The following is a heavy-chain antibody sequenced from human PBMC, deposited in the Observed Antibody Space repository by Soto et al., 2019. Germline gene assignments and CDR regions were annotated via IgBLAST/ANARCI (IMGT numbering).Heavy chain of an antibody. D-gene: IGHD4-17*01. CDR1: GFTFSSYS. V-gene: IGHV3-48*01. J-gene: IGHJ5*02. CDR2: ISSSSSTI. CDR3: AREADYVNWFDP. Sequence: GGSLRLSCAASGFTFSSYSMNWVLQAPGKGLEWVSYISSSSSTIYYADSVKGRFTISRDNAKNSLYLQMNSLRAEDAAVYYCAREADYVNWFDPWGQGTLVTVSS.